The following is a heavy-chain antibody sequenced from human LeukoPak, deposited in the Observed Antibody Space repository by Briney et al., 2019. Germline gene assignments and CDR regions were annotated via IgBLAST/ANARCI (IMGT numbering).Heavy chain of an antibody. CDR1: GFTFSGYG. V-gene: IGHV3-33*06. D-gene: IGHD4-17*01. Sequence: PGGSLRLSCAASGFTFSGYGMHWVRQAPGKGLEWVAVIWYDGSNKYYADSVKGRFTISRDNSKNTLYLQMNSLRAEDTAVYYCAKGYYGDYFDYWGQGTLVTVSS. J-gene: IGHJ4*02. CDR3: AKGYYGDYFDY. CDR2: IWYDGSNK.